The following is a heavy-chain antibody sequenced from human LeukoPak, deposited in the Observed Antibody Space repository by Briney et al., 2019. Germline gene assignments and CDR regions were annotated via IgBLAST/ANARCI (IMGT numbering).Heavy chain of an antibody. CDR2: ISGSGGST. Sequence: GGSLRLSCAASGFTVSSNYMSWVRQAPGKGLEWVSAISGSGGSTYYADSVKGRFTISRDNSKNTLYLQMNSLRAEDTAVYYCAKATYYYDSSGYPGGLYFDYWGQGTLVTVSS. J-gene: IGHJ4*02. D-gene: IGHD3-22*01. CDR3: AKATYYYDSSGYPGGLYFDY. CDR1: GFTVSSNY. V-gene: IGHV3-23*01.